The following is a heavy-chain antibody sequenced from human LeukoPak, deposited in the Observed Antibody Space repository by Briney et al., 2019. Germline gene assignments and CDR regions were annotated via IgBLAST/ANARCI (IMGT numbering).Heavy chain of an antibody. D-gene: IGHD4-17*01. CDR1: GGSISSYY. CDR2: IYYSGNT. J-gene: IGHJ4*02. Sequence: KSSETLSLTCTVSGGSISSYYWGWIRQPPGKGLEWIGSIYYSGNTYYNPSLKSRVTISVDTSKNQFSLELNSVTAADTAVYYCARHATVTSFTFAHWGQGTLVTVSS. V-gene: IGHV4-39*01. CDR3: ARHATVTSFTFAH.